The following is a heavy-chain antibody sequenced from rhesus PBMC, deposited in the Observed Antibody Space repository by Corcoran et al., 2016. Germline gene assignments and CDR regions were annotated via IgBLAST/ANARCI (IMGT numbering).Heavy chain of an antibody. Sequence: QLQLQESGPGLVKPSETLSLTCAVSGGSISNNYWSWIRQPPGKGLECIGRISGRRGLPDDSPAHKSRVTITTETSKNPFSLVLSSVTAADTAVYYCVRLIAAGPLDYFDFWGQGVLVTVSS. D-gene: IGHD6-13*01. CDR3: VRLIAAGPLDYFDF. V-gene: IGHV4-173*01. J-gene: IGHJ4*01. CDR2: ISGRRGLP. CDR1: GGSISNNY.